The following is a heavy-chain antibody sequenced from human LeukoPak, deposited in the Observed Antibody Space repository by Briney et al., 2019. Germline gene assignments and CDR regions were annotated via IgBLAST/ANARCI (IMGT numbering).Heavy chain of an antibody. CDR2: IYYSGST. Sequence: SETLSLTCTVSGGSISSGGYYWSWIRQHPGKGLEWIGYIYYSGSTHYNPSLKSRVTISVDTSKNQFSLKLSSVTAADTAVYYCARQRQLWSPFDYWGQGTLVTVSS. J-gene: IGHJ4*02. V-gene: IGHV4-31*03. D-gene: IGHD5-18*01. CDR3: ARQRQLWSPFDY. CDR1: GGSISSGGYY.